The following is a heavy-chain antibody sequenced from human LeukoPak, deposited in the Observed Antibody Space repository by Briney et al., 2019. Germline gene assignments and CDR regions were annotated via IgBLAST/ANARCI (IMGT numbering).Heavy chain of an antibody. CDR3: ARRGDFWSGYYGY. CDR2: INPNSGGT. CDR1: GYTFTVDY. Sequence: EAAVRVSFKASGYTFTVDYMQWGGQAPGEGGGGMGWINPNSGGTNYAQKFQGRVTMTRDTSISTAYMELSRLRSDDTAVYYCARRGDFWSGYYGYWGQGTLVTVSS. J-gene: IGHJ4*02. V-gene: IGHV1-2*02. D-gene: IGHD3-3*01.